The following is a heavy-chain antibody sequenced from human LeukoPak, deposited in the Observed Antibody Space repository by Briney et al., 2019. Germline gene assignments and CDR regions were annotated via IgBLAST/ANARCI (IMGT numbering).Heavy chain of an antibody. Sequence: SETLSLTCTVSGGSISSYYWSWIRQPPGKGLEWIAYIYYSGSTNYNPSLKSRVTISVDTSKNQFSLKLSSVTAADTAVYYCAREGLSVYGMDVWGQGTTVTVSS. CDR2: IYYSGST. J-gene: IGHJ6*02. V-gene: IGHV4-59*01. CDR3: AREGLSVYGMDV. CDR1: GGSISSYY. D-gene: IGHD3/OR15-3a*01.